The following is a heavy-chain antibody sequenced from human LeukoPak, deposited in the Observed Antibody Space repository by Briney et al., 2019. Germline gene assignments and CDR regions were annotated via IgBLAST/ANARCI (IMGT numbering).Heavy chain of an antibody. CDR2: ISSSSTYR. CDR3: AREVAAAGSDY. D-gene: IGHD6-13*01. Sequence: GGSLRLSCAAFGFTFSSYSMNWVRQAPGKGLEWVSSISSSSTYRYYADSLKGRFTVSRDNTKNSLYLQMNSLRAEDTAVYYCAREVAAAGSDYWGQGTLVTVSS. V-gene: IGHV3-21*01. CDR1: GFTFSSYS. J-gene: IGHJ4*02.